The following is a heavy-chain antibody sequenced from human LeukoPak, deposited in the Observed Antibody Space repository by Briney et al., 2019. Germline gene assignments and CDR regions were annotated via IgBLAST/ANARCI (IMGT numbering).Heavy chain of an antibody. Sequence: GGSLRLSCAASGFTVSSNYMGWVRQAPGKGLEWVSSISSSSSYIYYADSVKGRFTISRDNAKNSLYLQMNSLRAEDTAVYYCASGMTTVSSLHPNDAFDIWGQGTLVTVSS. CDR2: ISSSSSYI. CDR1: GFTVSSNY. D-gene: IGHD4-11*01. V-gene: IGHV3-21*01. J-gene: IGHJ3*02. CDR3: ASGMTTVSSLHPNDAFDI.